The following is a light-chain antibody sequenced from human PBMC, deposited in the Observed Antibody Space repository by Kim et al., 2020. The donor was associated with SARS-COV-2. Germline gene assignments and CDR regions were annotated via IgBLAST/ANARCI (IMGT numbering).Light chain of an antibody. J-gene: IGLJ3*02. V-gene: IGLV1-47*01. CDR1: SSNIGSNY. Sequence: GQRGTISCSGSSSNIGSNYVYWYQQVPGTAPKLLISRNNQRPSGVPDRFSGSKSGTSASLAISGLRYEDEADYYCAAWDDSLSGRVFGGGTKLTVL. CDR3: AAWDDSLSGRV. CDR2: RNN.